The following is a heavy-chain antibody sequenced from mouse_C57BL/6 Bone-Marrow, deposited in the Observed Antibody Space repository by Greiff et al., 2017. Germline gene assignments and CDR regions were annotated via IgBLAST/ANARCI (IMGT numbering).Heavy chain of an antibody. CDR2: IDPSDSYT. D-gene: IGHD2-1*01. Sequence: QVQLQQPGAELVMPGASVKLSCKASGYTFTSYWMHWVKQRPGQGLEWIGEIDPSDSYTNYNQKFKGKSTLTVDKSSSTAYMQLSSLTSEDSAVYYCAIRGNYYAMDYWGQGTSVTVSS. CDR3: AIRGNYYAMDY. CDR1: GYTFTSYW. J-gene: IGHJ4*01. V-gene: IGHV1-69*01.